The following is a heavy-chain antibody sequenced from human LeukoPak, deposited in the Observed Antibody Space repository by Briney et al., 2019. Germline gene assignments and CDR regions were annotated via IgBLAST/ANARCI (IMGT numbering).Heavy chain of an antibody. CDR3: ARVYAGGYYYDSSGYYNFDY. Sequence: ASVKVSCKASGYTFTSYDINWVRQATGQGLEWMGWMNPNSGNTGYEQKFQGRVTMTRNTSISTAYMELSSLRSEDTAVYYCARVYAGGYYYDSSGYYNFDYWGQGTLVTVSS. CDR1: GYTFTSYD. V-gene: IGHV1-8*01. D-gene: IGHD3-22*01. J-gene: IGHJ4*02. CDR2: MNPNSGNT.